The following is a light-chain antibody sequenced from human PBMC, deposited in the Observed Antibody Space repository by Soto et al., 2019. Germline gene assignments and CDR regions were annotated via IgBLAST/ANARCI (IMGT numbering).Light chain of an antibody. Sequence: QSVLTQPAPVSGSPGQSITISCTGTSSDAGGYNYVSWYQQHPGKAPKLMIYEVSNRPSGVSDRFSGSKSGNTASLTISGLQAEDEADYYCSSYTISSTVVFGGGTKLTVL. CDR3: SSYTISSTVV. J-gene: IGLJ2*01. CDR1: SSDAGGYNY. V-gene: IGLV2-14*01. CDR2: EVS.